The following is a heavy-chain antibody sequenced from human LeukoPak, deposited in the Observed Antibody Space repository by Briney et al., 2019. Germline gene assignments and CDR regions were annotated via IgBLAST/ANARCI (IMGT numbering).Heavy chain of an antibody. CDR1: GFTFSSHW. J-gene: IGHJ4*02. D-gene: IGHD2-15*01. Sequence: PGGSLRLSCAASGFTFSSHWMHWVRQAPGKGLVWISRIVNDGSGATYVDSVKGRFTTSRDNAKNTLFLHMNSLRAEDTAVYYCVRDSPHSGFNIDFDYWGQGTLVTVSS. CDR3: VRDSPHSGFNIDFDY. V-gene: IGHV3-74*01. CDR2: IVNDGSGA.